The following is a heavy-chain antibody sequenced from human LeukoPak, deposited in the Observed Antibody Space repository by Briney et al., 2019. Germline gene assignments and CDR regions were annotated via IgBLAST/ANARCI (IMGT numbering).Heavy chain of an antibody. D-gene: IGHD3-3*01. CDR2: IRYDGSNK. V-gene: IGHV3-30*02. Sequence: PGGSLRLSCAASGFTFSSYGMHWVRQAPGKGLEWVAFIRYDGSNKYYADSVKGRFTISRDNSKNTLYLQMNSLRAEDTAVYYCARHNFWSGYSWYFDYWGQGTLVTVSS. J-gene: IGHJ4*02. CDR3: ARHNFWSGYSWYFDY. CDR1: GFTFSSYG.